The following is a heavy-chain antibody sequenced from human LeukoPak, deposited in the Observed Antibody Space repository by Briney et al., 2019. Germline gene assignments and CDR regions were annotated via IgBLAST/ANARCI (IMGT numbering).Heavy chain of an antibody. J-gene: IGHJ5*02. V-gene: IGHV1-69*13. CDR3: ARVGDDIVAGGSWFDP. Sequence: ASVKVSCKASGGTFSSYAISWVRQAPGQGLEWMGGSIPIFGSAKYAQNFQGRVTITADASTTTAYMELSSLRSEDTAVYYCARVGDDIVAGGSWFDPWGQGTLVTVSS. CDR2: SIPIFGSA. D-gene: IGHD5-12*01. CDR1: GGTFSSYA.